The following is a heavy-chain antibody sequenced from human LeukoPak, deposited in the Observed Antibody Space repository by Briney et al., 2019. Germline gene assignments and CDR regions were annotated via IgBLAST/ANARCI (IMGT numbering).Heavy chain of an antibody. D-gene: IGHD5-18*01. CDR2: ISAYNGNT. CDR1: GYTFTSYG. Sequence: WASVKVSCKASGYTFTSYGISWVRQAPGQGLEWTGWISAYNGNTNYAQKLQGRVTMTTDTSTSTAYMELRSLRSDDTAVYYCARDHDTAMEDYWGQGTLVTVSS. CDR3: ARDHDTAMEDY. J-gene: IGHJ4*02. V-gene: IGHV1-18*01.